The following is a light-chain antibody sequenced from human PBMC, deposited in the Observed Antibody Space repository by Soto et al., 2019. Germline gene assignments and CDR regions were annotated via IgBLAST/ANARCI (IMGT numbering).Light chain of an antibody. CDR2: EVS. CDR1: SSDVGAYNY. CDR3: SSYVVGNNYV. V-gene: IGLV2-8*01. Sequence: QSVLTQPTSASGSPGQTVTISCTGTSSDVGAYNYVSWYQQHPGKAPKLIIYEVSKWPSGVPNRFSGSKSGNTASLTVSGLQAEDEADYYCSSYVVGNNYVFGTGTKVTVL. J-gene: IGLJ1*01.